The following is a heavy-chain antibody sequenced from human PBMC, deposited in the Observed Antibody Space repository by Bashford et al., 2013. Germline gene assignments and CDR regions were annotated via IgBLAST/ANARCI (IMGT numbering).Heavy chain of an antibody. CDR2: VKLDSGVT. CDR1: GYTFTDHY. J-gene: IGHJ5*02. D-gene: IGHD1-26*01. CDR3: ARELEGSGSYYYWFDP. V-gene: IGHV1-2*02. Sequence: ASVKVSCTASGYTFTDHYMHWVRQAPGQGLEWMGWVKLDSGVTDYAQNFQGRVTMTRDTSINTAYMELSRLRSDDTAVYYCARELEGSGSYYYWFDPGAREPWSPSPQ.